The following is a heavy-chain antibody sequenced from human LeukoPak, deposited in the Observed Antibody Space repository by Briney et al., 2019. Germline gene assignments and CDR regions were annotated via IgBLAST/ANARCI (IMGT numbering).Heavy chain of an antibody. D-gene: IGHD5/OR15-5a*01. J-gene: IGHJ4*02. CDR1: GFTFRSSA. Sequence: GGSLRLSCAASGFTFRSSAMHWVRQAPGKGLEWVAVISYDETNKYFADSVQGRVSISRDNSKNTLDLQMNSLRIEDTAVYFCARDVYSVSNFATKSLIDDWRQGTLVTVSS. V-gene: IGHV3-30*04. CDR2: ISYDETNK. CDR3: ARDVYSVSNFATKSLIDD.